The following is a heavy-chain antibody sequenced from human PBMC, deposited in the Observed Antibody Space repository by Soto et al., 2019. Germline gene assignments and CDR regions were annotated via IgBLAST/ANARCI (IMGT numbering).Heavy chain of an antibody. CDR2: ISSSSSYI. V-gene: IGHV3-21*01. CDR3: ARHLNYDFWSGYYFDY. Sequence: GGSLRLSCAASGFTFSSYGMNWVRQAPGKGLEWVSSISSSSSYIYYADSVKGRFTISRDNAKNSLYLQMNSLRAEDTAVYYCARHLNYDFWSGYYFDYWGQGTLVTVSS. J-gene: IGHJ4*02. D-gene: IGHD3-3*01. CDR1: GFTFSSYG.